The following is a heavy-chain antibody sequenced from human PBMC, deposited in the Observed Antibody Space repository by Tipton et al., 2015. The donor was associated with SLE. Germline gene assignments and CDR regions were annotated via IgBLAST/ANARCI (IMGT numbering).Heavy chain of an antibody. Sequence: TLSLTCIVSGETISSPSHYWAWIRQPPGKGLDWIGSVYYSGNTYYNPSLKSRITIAMDTSKIQFSLKLNSVTASDTAVYFCARRGVWSRSYIDYWGQGALVTVSS. CDR3: ARRGVWSRSYIDY. J-gene: IGHJ4*02. CDR1: GETISSPSHY. CDR2: VYYSGNT. V-gene: IGHV4-39*01. D-gene: IGHD2-8*01.